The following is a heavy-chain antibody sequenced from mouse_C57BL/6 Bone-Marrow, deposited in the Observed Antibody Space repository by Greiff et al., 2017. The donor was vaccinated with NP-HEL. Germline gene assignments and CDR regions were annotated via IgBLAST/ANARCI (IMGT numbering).Heavy chain of an antibody. J-gene: IGHJ3*01. Sequence: EVKVVESGPELVKPGASVKIPCKASGYTFTDYNMDWVKQSHGKSLEWIGDINPNNGGTIYNQKFKGKATLTVDKSSSTAYMELRSLTSEDTAVYYCARWDDYDGLFAYWGQGTLVTVSA. V-gene: IGHV1-18*01. CDR3: ARWDDYDGLFAY. CDR2: INPNNGGT. CDR1: GYTFTDYN. D-gene: IGHD2-4*01.